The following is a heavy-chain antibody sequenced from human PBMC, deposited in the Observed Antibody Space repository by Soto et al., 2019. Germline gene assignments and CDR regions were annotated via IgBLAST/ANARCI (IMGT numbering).Heavy chain of an antibody. CDR2: INPKSGGT. D-gene: IGHD2-8*01. CDR3: ARGDSTDCSNGVCSFFYNHDMDV. J-gene: IGHJ6*02. CDR1: GYSFTDYH. Sequence: ASVKVSCKASGYSFTDYHIHWVRQAPGQGLEWLGRINPKSGGTSTAQKFQGWVTMSTDTSISTASMELTRLTSDDTAIYYCARGDSTDCSNGVCSFFYNHDMDVWGQGTTVTVSS. V-gene: IGHV1-2*04.